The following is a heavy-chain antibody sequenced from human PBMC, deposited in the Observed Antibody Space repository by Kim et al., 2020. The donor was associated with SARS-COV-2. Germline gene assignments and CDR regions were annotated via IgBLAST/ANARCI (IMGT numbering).Heavy chain of an antibody. Sequence: ASVKVSCKVSGYTLTELSIHWVRQTPGKGLEWMGNFDPQYGETIYAQKFQGRFTMTEDTSTDTAYLELSSLTSEDTAVYFCATESFFGVVIYALNYWGQGTLFTVSS. V-gene: IGHV1-24*01. CDR2: FDPQYGET. CDR1: GYTLTELS. D-gene: IGHD3-3*01. J-gene: IGHJ4*02. CDR3: ATESFFGVVIYALNY.